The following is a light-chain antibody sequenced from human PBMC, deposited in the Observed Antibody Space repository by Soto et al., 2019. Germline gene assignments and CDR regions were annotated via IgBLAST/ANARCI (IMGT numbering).Light chain of an antibody. Sequence: EIVLTQSPGTLSLSPGERATLSCRASQSVSSGHLAWYQQKPGQAPRLLVYGSYHRATGIADRFSGSGSGTDFTLTISRLEPEDFAVYYCRQYSSSYDTSLYTFGQGTKVDIK. CDR1: QSVSSGH. J-gene: IGKJ2*01. V-gene: IGKV3-20*01. CDR2: GSY. CDR3: RQYSSSYDTSLYT.